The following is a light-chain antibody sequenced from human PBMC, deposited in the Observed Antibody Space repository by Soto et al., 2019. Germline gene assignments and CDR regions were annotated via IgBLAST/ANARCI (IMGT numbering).Light chain of an antibody. Sequence: DIQMTQPPSSLSASVGDRVTITCRASQSVSNSLNWYQQTSGKPPKLLIYAASRLQSGVPSRFSGSGSGTDFTLTISSLQSDDFATYYFQQCFYVPYPVAPGTKVDS. CDR1: QSVSNS. J-gene: IGKJ3*01. V-gene: IGKV1-39*01. CDR2: AAS. CDR3: QQCFYVPYP.